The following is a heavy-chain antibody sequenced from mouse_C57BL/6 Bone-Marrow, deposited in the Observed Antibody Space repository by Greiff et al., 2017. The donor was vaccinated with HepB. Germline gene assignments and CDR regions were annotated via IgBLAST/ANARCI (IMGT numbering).Heavy chain of an antibody. Sequence: EVQLQESGGGLVKPGGSLKLSCAASGFTFSDYGMHWVRQAPEKGLEWVAYISSGSSTIYSADTVKGRFTISRDNAKNTLFLQMTSLRSEDTAMYYCARGYSYFDYWGQGTTLTVSS. V-gene: IGHV5-17*01. J-gene: IGHJ2*01. CDR1: GFTFSDYG. CDR3: ARGYSYFDY. CDR2: ISSGSSTI.